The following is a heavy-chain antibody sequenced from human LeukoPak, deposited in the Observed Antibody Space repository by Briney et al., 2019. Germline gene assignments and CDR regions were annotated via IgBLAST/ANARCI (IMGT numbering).Heavy chain of an antibody. V-gene: IGHV1-2*06. CDR3: ARGNIAAAGTN. CDR1: GYTFTGYY. Sequence: GASVKVSCKASGYTFTGYYMHWGRQAPGQGREWMGRINPNSGGTNYAQKFQGRVTMTRDTSISTAYMELNRLRSDDTAVYYCARGNIAAAGTNWGQGTLVTVSS. D-gene: IGHD6-13*01. J-gene: IGHJ4*02. CDR2: INPNSGGT.